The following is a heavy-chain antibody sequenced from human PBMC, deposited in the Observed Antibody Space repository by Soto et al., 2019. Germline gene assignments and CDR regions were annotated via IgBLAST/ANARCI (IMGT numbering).Heavy chain of an antibody. CDR3: AKDLGSRRLYGMDV. Sequence: GGSLRLPCAASGFTFSSYAMSWVRQAPGKGLEWVSAISGSGGSTYYADSVKGRFTISRDSSKNTLYLQMNSLRAEDTAVYYCAKDLGSRRLYGMDVWGQGTTVTVSS. J-gene: IGHJ6*02. CDR1: GFTFSSYA. D-gene: IGHD1-1*01. CDR2: ISGSGGST. V-gene: IGHV3-23*01.